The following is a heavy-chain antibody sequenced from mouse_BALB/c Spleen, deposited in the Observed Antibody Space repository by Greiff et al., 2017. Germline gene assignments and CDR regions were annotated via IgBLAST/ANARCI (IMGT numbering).Heavy chain of an antibody. D-gene: IGHD2-4*01. CDR1: GYSFTGYY. J-gene: IGHJ4*01. Sequence: VQLKESGPELVKPGASVKISCKASGYSFTGYYMHWVKQSHVKSLEWIGRINPYNGATSYNQNFKDKASLTVDKSSSTAYMELHSLTSEDSAVYYCARDLGITTNAMDYWGQGTSVTVSS. CDR3: ARDLGITTNAMDY. V-gene: IGHV1-31*01. CDR2: INPYNGAT.